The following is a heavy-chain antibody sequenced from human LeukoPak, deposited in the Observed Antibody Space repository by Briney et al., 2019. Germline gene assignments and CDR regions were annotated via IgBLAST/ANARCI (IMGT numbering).Heavy chain of an antibody. CDR2: IYHRGST. Sequence: PSETLSLTCAVSGYSISSGYYWAWIRQPPGKGLEWIGSIYHRGSTYYNPSLKSRVTISVDTSKNQFSLKLSSVTAADTAVYYCARDYGGNSGAFDIWGQGTMVTVSS. D-gene: IGHD4-23*01. CDR1: GYSISSGYY. V-gene: IGHV4-38-2*02. CDR3: ARDYGGNSGAFDI. J-gene: IGHJ3*02.